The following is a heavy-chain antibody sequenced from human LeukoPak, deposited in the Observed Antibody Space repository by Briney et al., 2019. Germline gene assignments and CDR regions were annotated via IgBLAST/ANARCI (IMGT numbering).Heavy chain of an antibody. Sequence: PGGSLRLSCAVPGFTFSSYAMTWVRQAPGKGLEWVAVISYDGSSKYYTDSVKGRFTVSRDNSKNTLYLQMNSLRAEDTAVYYCAKAAAASRSYTIDYWGQGTLVTVSS. CDR2: ISYDGSSK. D-gene: IGHD1-26*01. V-gene: IGHV3-30*18. CDR1: GFTFSSYA. CDR3: AKAAAASRSYTIDY. J-gene: IGHJ4*02.